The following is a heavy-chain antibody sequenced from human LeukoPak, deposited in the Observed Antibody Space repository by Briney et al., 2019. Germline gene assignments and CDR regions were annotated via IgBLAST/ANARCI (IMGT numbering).Heavy chain of an antibody. V-gene: IGHV5-51*01. CDR3: ARRVVNNRNWYFDL. Sequence: GESLKISCKGSGYSFTRNWIGWVRQMPGKGLEWRAIIYPGDADTSYSPSFQGPVPISADKSINTAYLQWSSLKASDTAMYYCARRVVNNRNWYFDLWGRGTLVTVSS. CDR1: GYSFTRNW. J-gene: IGHJ2*01. D-gene: IGHD4-23*01. CDR2: IYPGDADT.